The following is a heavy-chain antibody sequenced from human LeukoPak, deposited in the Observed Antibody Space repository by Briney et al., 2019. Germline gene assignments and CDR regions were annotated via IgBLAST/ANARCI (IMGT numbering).Heavy chain of an antibody. V-gene: IGHV3-21*04. J-gene: IGHJ4*02. CDR3: ARGDYYDSSGCHFDY. CDR2: ISSSSSYI. CDR1: GFTFSSYS. D-gene: IGHD3-22*01. Sequence: GGSLRLSCAASGFTFSSYSMNWVRQAPGKGLEWVSSISSSSSYIYHADSVKGRFTISRDNAKNSLCLQMNSLRAEDTAVYYCARGDYYDSSGCHFDYWGQGTLVTVSS.